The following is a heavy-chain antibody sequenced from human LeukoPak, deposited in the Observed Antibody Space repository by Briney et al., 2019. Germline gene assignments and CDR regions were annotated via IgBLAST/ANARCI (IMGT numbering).Heavy chain of an antibody. CDR2: ISYDGGNE. CDR3: AKDQGYTYGHSFDY. V-gene: IGHV3-30*18. D-gene: IGHD5-18*01. CDR1: GFTFGSYG. J-gene: IGHJ4*02. Sequence: GRSLRLSCEASGFTFGSYGMHWVRQAPGKGLEWVALISYDGGNEYYGDSVKGRFTISRDNSKSTLYLQMNSLRAEDTAVYYCAKDQGYTYGHSFDYWGQGTLVTVSS.